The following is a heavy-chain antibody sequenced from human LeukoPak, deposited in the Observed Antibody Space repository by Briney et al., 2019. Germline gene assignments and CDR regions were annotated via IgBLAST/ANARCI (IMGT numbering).Heavy chain of an antibody. CDR3: ARGLGSRAFDI. J-gene: IGHJ3*02. V-gene: IGHV3-21*01. Sequence: GGSLRLSCAASGFTFSSFGMNWVRQAPGKGLEWVSSISSSSSYIYYADSVKGRFTISRDNAKNSLYLQMNSLRAEDTAVYYCARGLGSRAFDIWGQGTMVTVSS. CDR2: ISSSSSYI. D-gene: IGHD3-16*01. CDR1: GFTFSSFG.